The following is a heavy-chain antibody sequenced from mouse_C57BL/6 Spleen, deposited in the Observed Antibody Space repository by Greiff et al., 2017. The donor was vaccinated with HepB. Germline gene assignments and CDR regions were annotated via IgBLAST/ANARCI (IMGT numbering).Heavy chain of an antibody. CDR1: GYTFTDYN. Sequence: EVQLQQSGPELVKPGASVKIPCKASGYTFTDYNMDWVKQSHGKSLEWIGDINPNNGGTIYNQKFKGKATLTVDKSSSTAYMELRSLTSEDTAVYYCARDLLRPDDAIDYWGQGTSVTVSS. CDR3: ARDLLRPDDAIDY. D-gene: IGHD2-4*01. V-gene: IGHV1-18*01. J-gene: IGHJ4*01. CDR2: INPNNGGT.